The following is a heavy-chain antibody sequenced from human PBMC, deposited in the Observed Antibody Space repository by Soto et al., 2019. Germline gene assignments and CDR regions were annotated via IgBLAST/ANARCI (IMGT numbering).Heavy chain of an antibody. CDR3: ARGGYYDFWSGYYGLRRDNWFDP. J-gene: IGHJ5*02. Sequence: ASVKVSCKASGYTFTSYGISWVRQAPGQGLEWMAWISAYNGNTNYAQKLQGRVTMTTDTSTSTAYMELRSLRSDDTAVYYCARGGYYDFWSGYYGLRRDNWFDPWGQGTLVTVSS. D-gene: IGHD3-3*01. CDR2: ISAYNGNT. V-gene: IGHV1-18*04. CDR1: GYTFTSYG.